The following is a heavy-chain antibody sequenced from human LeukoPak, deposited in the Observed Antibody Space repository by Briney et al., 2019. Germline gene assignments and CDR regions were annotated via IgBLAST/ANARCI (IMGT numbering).Heavy chain of an antibody. CDR2: ISYDGSNK. Sequence: PGRSLRLSCAASGFMFRSFAMHWVRQAPGRGLEWVAVISYDGSNKYYADSVKGRFTMSRDNSESTVYLQLNNLRAEDTALYYCARDEDNWNYGGGYYRYNGMDVWGQGTTVTVS. V-gene: IGHV3-30-3*01. CDR3: ARDEDNWNYGGGYYRYNGMDV. CDR1: GFMFRSFA. D-gene: IGHD1-7*01. J-gene: IGHJ6*02.